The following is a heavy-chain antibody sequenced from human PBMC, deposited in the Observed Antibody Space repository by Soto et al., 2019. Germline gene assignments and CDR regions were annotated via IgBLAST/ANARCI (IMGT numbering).Heavy chain of an antibody. Sequence: QVQLVQSGAEVKKPGSSVKVSCKASGGTSNSYAISWVRQAPGQGLEWMGGIIPIFGTADYAQKFQGRVTITADESTSTAYMELSSLRSEDTAVYYRARHPVSGSYAYYYGMDVWGQGTTVTVSS. CDR3: ARHPVSGSYAYYYGMDV. D-gene: IGHD1-26*01. J-gene: IGHJ6*02. V-gene: IGHV1-69*12. CDR2: IIPIFGTA. CDR1: GGTSNSYA.